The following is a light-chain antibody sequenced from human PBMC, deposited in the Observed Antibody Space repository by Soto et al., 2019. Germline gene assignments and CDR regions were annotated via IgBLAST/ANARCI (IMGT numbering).Light chain of an antibody. CDR2: DAS. J-gene: IGKJ1*01. V-gene: IGKV1-5*01. CDR1: QNIRNW. Sequence: DIQMTQSPSTLSASVGDSVTIACRASQNIRNWLAWYQQKPGKAPKLLIFDASSLENGVPSRFSVSRSGTEFTPTITGLQPDDFATYYCQQYNTYWTFGQGTKVDIK. CDR3: QQYNTYWT.